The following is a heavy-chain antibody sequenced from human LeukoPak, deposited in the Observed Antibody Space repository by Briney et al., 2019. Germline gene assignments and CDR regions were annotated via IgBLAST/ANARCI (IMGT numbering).Heavy chain of an antibody. CDR1: GFTFRNYA. V-gene: IGHV3-23*01. Sequence: PGGSLRLSCAASGFTFRNYAMSWVRQAPGKGLEWVSGIIASGATTVYADPVKGRFTIYRNNSRDTLLLQMNSLRVDDTAMYYCASLYSDYGDYWGQGALVTVSS. D-gene: IGHD4/OR15-4a*01. CDR3: ASLYSDYGDY. CDR2: IIASGATT. J-gene: IGHJ4*02.